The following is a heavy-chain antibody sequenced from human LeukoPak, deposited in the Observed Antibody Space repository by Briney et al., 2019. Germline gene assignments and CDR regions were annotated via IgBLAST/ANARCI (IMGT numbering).Heavy chain of an antibody. CDR1: GYTFTGYY. Sequence: WASVKVSCKASGYTFTGYYIHWVRQAPGQGLEWMGWISAYNGNTNYAQKLQGRVTMTTDTSTSTAYMELRSLRSDDTAVYYCARAHRYYDILTGYRFSGTYYMDVWGKGTTVTISS. CDR2: ISAYNGNT. D-gene: IGHD3-9*01. CDR3: ARAHRYYDILTGYRFSGTYYMDV. V-gene: IGHV1-18*04. J-gene: IGHJ6*03.